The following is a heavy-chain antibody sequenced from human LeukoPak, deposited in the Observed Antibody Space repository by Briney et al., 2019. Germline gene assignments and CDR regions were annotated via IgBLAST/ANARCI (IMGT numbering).Heavy chain of an antibody. CDR3: ARGNFCSSTSCYSDYMDV. Sequence: ASVKVSCKASGYTFTSYDINWLRQATGQGLEWMGWMNPNSGNTGYAQKFQGRVTITRNTSISTAYMELSSLRSEDTAVYYCARGNFCSSTSCYSDYMDVWGKGTTVTVSS. CDR2: MNPNSGNT. V-gene: IGHV1-8*03. CDR1: GYTFTSYD. D-gene: IGHD2-2*01. J-gene: IGHJ6*03.